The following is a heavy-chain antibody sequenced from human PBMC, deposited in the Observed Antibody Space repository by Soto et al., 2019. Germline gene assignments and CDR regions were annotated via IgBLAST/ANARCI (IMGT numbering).Heavy chain of an antibody. D-gene: IGHD3-22*01. Sequence: LSLTCSVSGGSVTSGGFYWSWIRQHPEKGLEWIGYIFYSGSPYYNPSLKSRAAIWVDASENQFSLRLSSVTAADTAVYYCVRDRGSRGYFDYWGQGTLVTVSS. CDR2: IFYSGSP. V-gene: IGHV4-31*03. CDR3: VRDRGSRGYFDY. J-gene: IGHJ4*02. CDR1: GGSVTSGGFY.